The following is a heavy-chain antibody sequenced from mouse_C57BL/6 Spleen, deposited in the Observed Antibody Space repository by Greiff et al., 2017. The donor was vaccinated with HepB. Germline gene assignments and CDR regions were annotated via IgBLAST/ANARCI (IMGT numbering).Heavy chain of an antibody. CDR2: IRSKSNNYAT. V-gene: IGHV10-1*01. CDR3: VRQGGYEYFDV. CDR1: GFSFNTYA. D-gene: IGHD1-1*02. Sequence: GGGLVQPKGSLKLSCAASGFSFNTYAMHWVRQAPGKGLEWVARIRSKSNNYATYYADSVKDRFTISRDDSESMLYLQMNNLKTEDTAMYYCVRQGGYEYFDVWGTGTTVTVSS. J-gene: IGHJ1*03.